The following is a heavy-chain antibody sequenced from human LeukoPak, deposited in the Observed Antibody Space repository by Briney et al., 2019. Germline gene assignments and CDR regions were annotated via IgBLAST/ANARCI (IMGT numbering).Heavy chain of an antibody. CDR2: IYYSGST. J-gene: IGHJ6*04. D-gene: IGHD3-10*01. Sequence: SETLSLTCTVSGGSISSGAYYWSWIRQPPGKGLEWIGYIYYSGSTYYNPSLKSRVTISVDTSKNQFSLKLSSVTAADTAVYYCARVEMVRGVIINYYYGMDVWGKGTTVTVSS. V-gene: IGHV4-30-4*01. CDR3: ARVEMVRGVIINYYYGMDV. CDR1: GGSISSGAYY.